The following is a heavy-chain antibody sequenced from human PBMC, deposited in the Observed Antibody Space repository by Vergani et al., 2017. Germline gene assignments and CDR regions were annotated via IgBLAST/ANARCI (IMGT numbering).Heavy chain of an antibody. CDR1: GFTFSSYS. Sequence: EVQLVESGGGLVKPGGSLRLSCAASGFTFSSYSMNWVRQAPGKGLEWVSSISSSSSYIYYADSLKGRFTISRDNAKNSLYLQMNGLRAEDTAVYYCAKALVGATKFDYWGQGTLVTVSS. V-gene: IGHV3-21*01. CDR2: ISSSSSYI. CDR3: AKALVGATKFDY. J-gene: IGHJ4*02. D-gene: IGHD1-26*01.